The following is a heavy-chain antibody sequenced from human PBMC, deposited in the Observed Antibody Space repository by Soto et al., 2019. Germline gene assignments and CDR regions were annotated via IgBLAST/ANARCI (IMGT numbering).Heavy chain of an antibody. CDR3: AKDTVLFTMVRLPPGPMDV. V-gene: IGHV3-23*01. D-gene: IGHD3-10*01. CDR2: ISGSGGST. J-gene: IGHJ6*02. CDR1: GFTFSSYA. Sequence: GGSLRLSCAASGFTFSSYAMSWVRQAPGKGLEWVSAISGSGGSTYYADSVKGRFTISRDNSKNTLYLQMNSLRAEDTAVYYCAKDTVLFTMVRLPPGPMDVWGEGTTVTVS.